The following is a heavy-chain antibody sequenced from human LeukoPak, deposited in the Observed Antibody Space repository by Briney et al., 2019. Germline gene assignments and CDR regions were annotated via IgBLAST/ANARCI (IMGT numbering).Heavy chain of an antibody. CDR1: GYTFTTYG. CDR2: ISTYNGDT. J-gene: IGHJ4*02. CDR3: ARRGSVDTPMSNWEWWY. V-gene: IGHV1-18*01. Sequence: ASVNVSFMASGYTFTTYGISWLRPAPGQGLEWMGWISTYNGDTNYAQKLQGRVTLTTDTSTSTVYMELRSLRSDDTAVYYCARRGSVDTPMSNWEWWYWGQGTLVTVSS. D-gene: IGHD5-18*01.